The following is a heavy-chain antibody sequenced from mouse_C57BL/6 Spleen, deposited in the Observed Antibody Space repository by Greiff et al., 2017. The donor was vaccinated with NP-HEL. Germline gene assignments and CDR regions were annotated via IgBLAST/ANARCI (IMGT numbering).Heavy chain of an antibody. CDR1: GFNIKNTY. J-gene: IGHJ4*01. V-gene: IGHV14-3*01. Sequence: EVQGVESVAELVRPGASVKLSCTASGFNIKNTYMHWVKQRPEQGLEWIGRIDPANGNTKYAPKFQGKATITADTSSNTAYLQLSSLTSEDTAIYYCARLGDGRGYAMDYWGQGTSVTVSS. CDR3: ARLGDGRGYAMDY. CDR2: IDPANGNT.